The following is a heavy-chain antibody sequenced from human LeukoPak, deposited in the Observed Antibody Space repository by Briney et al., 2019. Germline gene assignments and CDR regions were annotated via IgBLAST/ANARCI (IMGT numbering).Heavy chain of an antibody. CDR3: ARGSRDGYNFHY. CDR1: GGSFSGYY. J-gene: IGHJ4*02. V-gene: IGHV4-34*01. D-gene: IGHD5-24*01. Sequence: SETLSLTCAVYGGSFSGYYWSWIRQPPGKGLEWIGEINHSGSTNYNPSLKSRVTISVDTSKNQFSLKLSSVTAADTAVYYCARGSRDGYNFHYWGQGTLVTVSS. CDR2: INHSGST.